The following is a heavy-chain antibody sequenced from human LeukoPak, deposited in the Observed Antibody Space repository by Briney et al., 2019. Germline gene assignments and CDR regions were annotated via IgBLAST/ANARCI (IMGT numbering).Heavy chain of an antibody. CDR2: GYYRGIT. V-gene: IGHV4-59*01. Sequence: SETLSLTCTVSGGSIKTNYWSWIRQPPGKGLEWIGYGYYRGITNYNPSLKSRVTISVDTSKNQFSLKLNSVTTADTAVYYCAREGDPGSGYNYGNWLDPWGQGTLVTVSS. CDR3: AREGDPGSGYNYGNWLDP. J-gene: IGHJ5*02. CDR1: GGSIKTNY. D-gene: IGHD5-12*01.